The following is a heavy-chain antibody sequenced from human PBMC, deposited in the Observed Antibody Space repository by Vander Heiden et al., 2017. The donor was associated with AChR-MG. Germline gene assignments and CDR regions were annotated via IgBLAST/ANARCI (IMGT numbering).Heavy chain of an antibody. V-gene: IGHV3-15*01. J-gene: IGHJ3*02. Sequence: EVQLVESGGGLVKPGGSLRLSCAASGFTFSNAWMSWVRQAPGKGLEWVGRIKSKTDGGTTDYAAPVKGRFTISRDDSKNTLYLQMNSLKTEDTAVYYCTTDSYGGDAFDIWGQGTMVTVSS. CDR1: GFTFSNAW. D-gene: IGHD3-16*01. CDR2: IKSKTDGGTT. CDR3: TTDSYGGDAFDI.